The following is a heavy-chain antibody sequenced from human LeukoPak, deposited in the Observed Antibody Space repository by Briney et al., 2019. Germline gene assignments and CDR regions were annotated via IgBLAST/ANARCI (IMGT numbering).Heavy chain of an antibody. Sequence: ASVKVSCKASGYTFTSYYMHWVRQAPGQGLEWMGITNPSGGSTSDAQKFQGRVTMTRDTSTSTVYMELSSLRSEDTAVYYCARVLRDYVWGSYRHGGAFDIWGQGTMVTVSS. J-gene: IGHJ3*02. D-gene: IGHD3-16*02. CDR2: TNPSGGST. CDR3: ARVLRDYVWGSYRHGGAFDI. CDR1: GYTFTSYY. V-gene: IGHV1-46*03.